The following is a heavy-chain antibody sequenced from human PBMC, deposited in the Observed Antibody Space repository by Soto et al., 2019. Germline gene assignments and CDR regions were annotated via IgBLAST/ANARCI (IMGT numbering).Heavy chain of an antibody. Sequence: QVQLVQSGAEVKKPGASVKVSCKSSGYTFSMSGISWARQAPGQGLEWMGWISGYNGNTNYEQKFQDRVTLTTGTSTNTAYMELRSLRSDDTAVYYCAREGPRPYYYYGMDVWGQGTTVTVSS. CDR1: GYTFSMSG. V-gene: IGHV1-18*01. CDR2: ISGYNGNT. J-gene: IGHJ6*02. CDR3: AREGPRPYYYYGMDV.